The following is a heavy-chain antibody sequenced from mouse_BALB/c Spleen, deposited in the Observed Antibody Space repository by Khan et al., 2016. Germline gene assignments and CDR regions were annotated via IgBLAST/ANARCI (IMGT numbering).Heavy chain of an antibody. CDR1: GFSLTSYG. J-gene: IGHJ2*01. V-gene: IGHV2-9*02. CDR2: IWAGGST. D-gene: IGHD1-3*01. CDR3: ARLEDI. Sequence: QVQLKESGPGLVAPSQSLSITCTVSGFSLTSYGVHWVRQPPGKGLEWLGVIWAGGSTNYYSAHLSRRSISKDNSKSKVFLKMNNLQTDDTAMYYCARLEDIWGQGTTLTVSS.